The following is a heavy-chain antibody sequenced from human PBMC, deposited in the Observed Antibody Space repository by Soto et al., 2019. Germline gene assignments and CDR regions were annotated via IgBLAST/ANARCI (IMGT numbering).Heavy chain of an antibody. CDR3: ARGISTTRYHYYYGTDV. D-gene: IGHD2-2*01. V-gene: IGHV1-46*01. J-gene: IGHJ6*02. CDR2: INPSCGIT. Sequence: ASVKVSCKASGYTLTSYYLHWVRQAPGQGPEWMGIINPSCGITNDAQKFQDRVTMTSDTSTSTVYMELSSLRSEDTAVYYCARGISTTRYHYYYGTDVWGHGTPLTFSS. CDR1: GYTLTSYY.